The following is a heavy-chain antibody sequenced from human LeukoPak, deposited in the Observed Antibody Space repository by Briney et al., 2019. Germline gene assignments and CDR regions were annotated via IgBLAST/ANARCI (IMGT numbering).Heavy chain of an antibody. CDR1: GGTFSSYA. CDR2: IIPIFGTA. D-gene: IGHD1-26*01. J-gene: IGHJ4*02. V-gene: IGHV1-69*13. Sequence: ASVKVSCKASGGTFSSYAISWVRQAPGQGLEWMGGIIPIFGTANYAQKFQGRVTITADESTSTAYMELSSLRSEDTAVYYRAGQGISSGSYGSWGQGTLVTVSS. CDR3: AGQGISSGSYGS.